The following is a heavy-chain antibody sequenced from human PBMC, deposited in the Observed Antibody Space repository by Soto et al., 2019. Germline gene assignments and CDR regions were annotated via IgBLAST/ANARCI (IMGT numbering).Heavy chain of an antibody. Sequence: GGSLRLSCAASGFTFSSYSMNWVRQAPGKGLEWVSSISSSSSYIYYADSVKGRFTISRDNAKNSLYLQMNSLRAEDTAVYYCARDLESHYYGSGSYYPTPGFDIWGQGTMVTVSS. CDR2: ISSSSSYI. CDR1: GFTFSSYS. CDR3: ARDLESHYYGSGSYYPTPGFDI. D-gene: IGHD3-10*01. J-gene: IGHJ3*02. V-gene: IGHV3-21*01.